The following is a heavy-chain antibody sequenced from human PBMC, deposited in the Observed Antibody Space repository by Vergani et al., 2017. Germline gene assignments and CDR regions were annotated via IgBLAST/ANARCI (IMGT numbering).Heavy chain of an antibody. Sequence: EVQLLESGGGLVQPGGSLRLSCAASGFTVSSNYMSWVRQAPGKGLEWVSVIYSGGSTYYADSVKGRFTISRDNSKNTLYLQMNSLRAEDTAVYYCARDGRYFDPPEYDAFDIWGQGTMVTVSS. CDR2: IYSGGST. D-gene: IGHD3-9*01. CDR3: ARDGRYFDPPEYDAFDI. CDR1: GFTVSSNY. J-gene: IGHJ3*02. V-gene: IGHV3-66*01.